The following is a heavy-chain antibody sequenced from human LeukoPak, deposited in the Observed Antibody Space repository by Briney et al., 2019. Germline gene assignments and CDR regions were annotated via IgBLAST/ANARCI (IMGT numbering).Heavy chain of an antibody. CDR1: GFTFSSHA. CDR3: AKDPTMIVVVIPDY. CDR2: ISGSGSST. D-gene: IGHD3-22*01. V-gene: IGHV3-23*01. J-gene: IGHJ4*02. Sequence: PGGSLRLSCAASGFTFSSHAMSWVRPAPGKGLEWVSAISGSGSSTYYADSVKGRFSISRDNSKNTLYLQMNSLRAEDTAVYYCAKDPTMIVVVIPDYWGQGTLVTVSS.